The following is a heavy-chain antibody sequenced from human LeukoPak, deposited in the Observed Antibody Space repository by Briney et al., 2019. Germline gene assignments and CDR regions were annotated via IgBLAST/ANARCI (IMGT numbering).Heavy chain of an antibody. D-gene: IGHD4-11*01. CDR1: GGSISSYY. CDR3: ARSTTVSALDYYYYMDV. V-gene: IGHV4-59*01. J-gene: IGHJ6*03. CDR2: IYYSGSI. Sequence: SETLSLTCTVSGGSISSYYWSWIRQPPGEGLEWVGYIYYSGSINYNPSIKSRVTISVDTSKKQFSLKLNSVTAADTAVYYCARSTTVSALDYYYYMDVWGKGTTVTVSS.